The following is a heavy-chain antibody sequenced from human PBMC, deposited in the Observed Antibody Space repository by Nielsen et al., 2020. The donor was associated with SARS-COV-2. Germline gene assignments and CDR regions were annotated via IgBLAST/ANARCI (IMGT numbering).Heavy chain of an antibody. CDR1: GFTFSSYA. D-gene: IGHD6-13*01. V-gene: IGHV3-23*01. CDR3: AKDLYSSSWYGYYGMDV. CDR2: ISGSGGST. Sequence: GESLKISCAASGFTFSSYAMSWVRQAPGKGLEWVSAISGSGGSTYYADSVKGRFTISRDNSKNTLYLQIHSLRAEDTAVYYCAKDLYSSSWYGYYGMDVWGQGTTVTVSS. J-gene: IGHJ6*02.